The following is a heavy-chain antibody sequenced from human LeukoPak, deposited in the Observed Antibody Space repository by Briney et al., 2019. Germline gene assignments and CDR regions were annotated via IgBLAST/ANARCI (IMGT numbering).Heavy chain of an antibody. J-gene: IGHJ4*02. Sequence: PSETLSLTCTVSGGSISSYYWSWIRQPPGKGLEWIGYIYYSGSTNYNPSLKSRVTILVDTSKNQFSLKLSPVTAADTAVYYCARAAAGTSFDYWGQGTLVTVSS. V-gene: IGHV4-59*08. CDR3: ARAAAGTSFDY. D-gene: IGHD6-13*01. CDR1: GGSISSYY. CDR2: IYYSGST.